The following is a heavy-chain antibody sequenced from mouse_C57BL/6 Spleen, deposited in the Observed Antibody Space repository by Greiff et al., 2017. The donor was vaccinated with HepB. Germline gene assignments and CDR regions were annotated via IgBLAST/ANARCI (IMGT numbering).Heavy chain of an antibody. Sequence: EVKLQESGAELVRPGASVKLSCTASGFNIKDDYMHWVKQRPEQGLEWIGWIDPENGDTEYASKFQGKATITADTSSNTAYLQLSSLTSEDTAVYYCTTGGAAQATLAMDYWGQGTSVTVSS. CDR3: TTGGAAQATLAMDY. CDR1: GFNIKDDY. V-gene: IGHV14-4*01. CDR2: IDPENGDT. D-gene: IGHD3-2*02. J-gene: IGHJ4*01.